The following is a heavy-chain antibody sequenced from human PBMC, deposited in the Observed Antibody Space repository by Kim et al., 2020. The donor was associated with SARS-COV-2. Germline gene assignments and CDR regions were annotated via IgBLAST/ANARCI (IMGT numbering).Heavy chain of an antibody. Sequence: IYHAGSVRVRFTIASDNDKNSLYLQMNSLRAEDTAVYYCARGPNYSPFDYWGQGTLVTVSS. V-gene: IGHV3-48*03. CDR2: I. D-gene: IGHD4-4*01. J-gene: IGHJ4*02. CDR3: ARGPNYSPFDY.